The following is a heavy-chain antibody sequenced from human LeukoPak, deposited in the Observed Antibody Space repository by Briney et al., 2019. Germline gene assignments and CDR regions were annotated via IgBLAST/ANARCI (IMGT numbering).Heavy chain of an antibody. J-gene: IGHJ4*02. CDR1: GGSISSYY. D-gene: IGHD1-26*01. CDR2: IYTSGTT. V-gene: IGHV4-4*07. CDR3: ARGRSGSYYDY. Sequence: SETLSLTCTVSGGSISSYYWSWIRQPAGKGREWIGRIYTSGTTIYNPSLKSRVTMSVDTSKNQFSLNLSSVTAADTAVYLCARGRSGSYYDYWGQGTLVTVSS.